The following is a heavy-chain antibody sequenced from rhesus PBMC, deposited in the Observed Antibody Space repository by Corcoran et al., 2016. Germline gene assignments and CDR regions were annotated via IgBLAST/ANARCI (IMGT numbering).Heavy chain of an antibody. CDR2: FYGGSGTT. CDR3: TRGSPVNRVVTRSSDGFDF. J-gene: IGHJ3*01. Sequence: QVRLQESGPGLVTPAETLSLTCAVSGESLSDHSYLHLIRPSPPQALDWIGYFYGGSGTTYYKPSLESRVSISRDTSRNHFSLRLNFVTAADTAVYDCTRGSPVNRVVTRSSDGFDFWGQGLRVTVS. CDR1: GESLSDHSY. V-gene: IGHV4S7*01. D-gene: IGHD3-16*01.